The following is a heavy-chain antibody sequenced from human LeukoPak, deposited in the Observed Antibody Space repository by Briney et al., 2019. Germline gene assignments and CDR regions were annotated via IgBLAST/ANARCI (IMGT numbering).Heavy chain of an antibody. CDR1: GFTFSSDS. Sequence: GGSLRRSCAASGFTFSSDSMNWVRQAPGEGLEWVSYISSLSGTIYYADSVKGRFTISRDNAKNSLYLQMDSLRAEDTAVYYCARDQGGAPSYCGQGTLVTVSS. CDR3: ARDQGGAPSY. D-gene: IGHD1-26*01. V-gene: IGHV3-48*01. CDR2: ISSLSGTI. J-gene: IGHJ4*02.